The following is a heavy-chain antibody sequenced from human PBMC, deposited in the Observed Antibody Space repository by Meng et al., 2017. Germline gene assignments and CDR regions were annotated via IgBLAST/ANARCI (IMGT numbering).Heavy chain of an antibody. D-gene: IGHD4-17*01. V-gene: IGHV4-31*03. CDR3: ARSLTVTTVWFDP. J-gene: IGHJ5*02. Sequence: LQESGPRLVTPSHTLSLTCTVSGGSISSGGYYWSWIRQHPGKGLEWIGYIYYSGSTYYNPSLKSRVTISVDTSKNQFSLKLSSVTAADTAVYYCARSLTVTTVWFDPWGQGTLVTVSS. CDR2: IYYSGST. CDR1: GGSISSGGYY.